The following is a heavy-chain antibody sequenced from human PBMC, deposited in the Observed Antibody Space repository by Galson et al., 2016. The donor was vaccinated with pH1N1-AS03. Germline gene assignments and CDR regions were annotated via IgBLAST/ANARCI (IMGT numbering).Heavy chain of an antibody. CDR1: GFTFNRHA. CDR2: MSYDGSTK. CDR3: AKDLHFYDSYYLDY. V-gene: IGHV3-30*18. D-gene: IGHD2/OR15-2a*01. J-gene: IGHJ4*02. Sequence: SLRLSCAASGFTFNRHAMHWVCQAPGKGLEWVAIMSYDGSTKYYTDPVRDRFTISRDNSKKTLYLHMSSLRAEDTAVYYCAKDLHFYDSYYLDYWGRGTLVIVSS.